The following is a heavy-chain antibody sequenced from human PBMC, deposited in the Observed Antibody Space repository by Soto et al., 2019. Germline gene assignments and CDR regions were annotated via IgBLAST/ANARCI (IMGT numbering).Heavy chain of an antibody. D-gene: IGHD4-4*01. CDR3: ARYDYNGYYFDY. J-gene: IGHJ4*02. CDR1: GYTFTSYG. V-gene: IGHV1-18*01. Sequence: ASVKVSCKASGYTFTSYGISWVRQAPGQGLEWMGWISAYNGNTNYAQKLQGRVTMTTDTSISTAYMELSSLRSEDTAVYYCARYDYNGYYFDYWGQGTLVTVSS. CDR2: ISAYNGNT.